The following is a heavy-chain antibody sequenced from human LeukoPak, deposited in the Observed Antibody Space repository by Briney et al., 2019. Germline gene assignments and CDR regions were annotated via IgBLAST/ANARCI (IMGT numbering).Heavy chain of an antibody. Sequence: SETLSLTCDVSGYSISDGYFWGWIRQSPGRGLEWIGSIHLRGRTYYNPTLRSRVTISGDSSRNQISLKLTSVTAADTAVYYCAREAHGSGYLNWFAHWGPGTLFTVSS. J-gene: IGHJ5*02. V-gene: IGHV4-38-2*02. CDR2: IHLRGRT. CDR1: GYSISDGYF. CDR3: AREAHGSGYLNWFAH. D-gene: IGHD3-22*01.